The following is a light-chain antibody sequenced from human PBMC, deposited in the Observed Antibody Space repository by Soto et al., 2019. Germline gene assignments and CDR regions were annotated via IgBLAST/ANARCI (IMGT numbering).Light chain of an antibody. V-gene: IGKV1-33*01. CDR2: DAS. CDR1: QDISSY. CDR3: QQYDHLPLT. J-gene: IGKJ4*01. Sequence: DIQMTQSPSSLSASVGDRVTITCQASQDISSYLNWYQQKPGKAPKLLIYDASNLETGVPSRFSGSGSGTDSTFTISSLQPEDIAAYYCQQYDHLPLTFGGGTKVEIK.